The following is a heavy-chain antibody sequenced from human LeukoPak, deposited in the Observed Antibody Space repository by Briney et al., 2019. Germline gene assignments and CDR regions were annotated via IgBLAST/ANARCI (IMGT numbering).Heavy chain of an antibody. D-gene: IGHD3-10*01. V-gene: IGHV4-39*07. J-gene: IGHJ4*02. CDR3: ARGQTENYSSDY. Sequence: SETLSLTCTVSGGSISSSSYYWGWIRQPPGKGLEWIGSIYYSGSTYYNPSLKSRVTISVDTSKNQFSLKLSSVTAADTAAYYCARGQTENYSSDYWGQGTLVTVSS. CDR2: IYYSGST. CDR1: GGSISSSSYY.